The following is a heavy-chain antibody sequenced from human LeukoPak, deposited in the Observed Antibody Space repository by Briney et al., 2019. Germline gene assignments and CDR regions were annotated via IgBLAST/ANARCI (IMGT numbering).Heavy chain of an antibody. D-gene: IGHD6-6*01. CDR2: ISAYNGNT. J-gene: IGHJ4*02. CDR3: ARGLYSSSSGY. V-gene: IGHV1-18*01. CDR1: GYTFTSYG. Sequence: ATVKVSCKASGYTFTSYGISWVPQAPGQGLAWMGWISAYNGNTNYAEKLQGRVTMTTDTSTSTAYMELRSLRSDDTAVYYCARGLYSSSSGYWGQGTLVTVSS.